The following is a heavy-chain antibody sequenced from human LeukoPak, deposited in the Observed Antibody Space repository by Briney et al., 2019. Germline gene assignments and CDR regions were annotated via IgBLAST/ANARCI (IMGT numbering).Heavy chain of an antibody. V-gene: IGHV4-59*01. J-gene: IGHJ5*02. CDR3: ARYSYDILTGYPKGWFDP. D-gene: IGHD3-9*01. Sequence: SETLSLTCTVSGGSISNYWSWIRQPPGKGLEWIGYIYYSGSTNYNPSLKNRVTISVDTSKNQFSLKLSSVTAADTAVYYCARYSYDILTGYPKGWFDPWGQGTLVTVSS. CDR2: IYYSGST. CDR1: GGSISNY.